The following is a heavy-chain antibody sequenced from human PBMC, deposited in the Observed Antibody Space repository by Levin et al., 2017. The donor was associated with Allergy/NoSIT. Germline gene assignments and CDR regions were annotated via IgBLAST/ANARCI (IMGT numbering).Heavy chain of an antibody. CDR3: ARDSGYSSGGGAFDI. Sequence: GESLKISCAASGFTFSSYAMHWVRQAPGKGLEYVSAISSNGGSTYYADSVKGRFTISRDNSKNTLYLQMGSLRAEDMAVYYCARDSGYSSGGGAFDIWGQGTMVTVSS. CDR1: GFTFSSYA. V-gene: IGHV3-64*02. CDR2: ISSNGGST. J-gene: IGHJ3*02. D-gene: IGHD6-19*01.